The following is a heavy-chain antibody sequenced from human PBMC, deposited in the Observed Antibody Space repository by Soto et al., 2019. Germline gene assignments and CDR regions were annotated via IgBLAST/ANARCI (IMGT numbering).Heavy chain of an antibody. CDR1: GFTFSSYG. D-gene: IGHD2-2*01. J-gene: IGHJ4*02. V-gene: IGHV3-30*18. CDR2: ISYDGSNK. Sequence: GVSLRLSCAASGFTFSSYGMHWVRQAPGKGLEWVAMISYDGSNKTYAGSVKGRLTISRDNSKSTLYLQMNSLRSDDTALYYCAKEVPTNPLDYWGQGTLVTVAS. CDR3: AKEVPTNPLDY.